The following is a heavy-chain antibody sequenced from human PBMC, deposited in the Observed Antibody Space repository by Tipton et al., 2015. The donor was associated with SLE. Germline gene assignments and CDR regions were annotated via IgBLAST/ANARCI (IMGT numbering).Heavy chain of an antibody. Sequence: TLSLTCSISGGSISGYYWSWIRQPPGRGLEWIAYISYGGITNYNPSLNGRLTISADTSKNQFSLQLNSVAPEDTAVYYCAREEGTEHDAFDVWGQGTVVTVSS. V-gene: IGHV4-59*12. D-gene: IGHD3/OR15-3a*01. CDR3: AREEGTEHDAFDV. CDR2: ISYGGIT. CDR1: GGSISGYY. J-gene: IGHJ3*01.